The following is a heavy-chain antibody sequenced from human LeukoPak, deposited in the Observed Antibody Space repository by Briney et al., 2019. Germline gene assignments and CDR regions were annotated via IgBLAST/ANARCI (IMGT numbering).Heavy chain of an antibody. CDR3: AKDPNQPYIVGAAFDI. D-gene: IGHD2-21*01. Sequence: GGSLRPSCAASGFTFSSYAMTWVRQAPGKGLEWVSTISGSGGTTFYADSVKGRFTISRDNFKNTLYLQMNSLRAEDTAVYYCAKDPNQPYIVGAAFDIWGQGTMVTVSS. J-gene: IGHJ3*02. CDR1: GFTFSSYA. CDR2: ISGSGGTT. V-gene: IGHV3-23*01.